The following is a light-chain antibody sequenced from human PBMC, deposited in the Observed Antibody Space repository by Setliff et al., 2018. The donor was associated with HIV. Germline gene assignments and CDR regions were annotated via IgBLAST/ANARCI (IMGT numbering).Light chain of an antibody. Sequence: QSALTQPASVSGSPGQSITISCTGNSSAVGGYNLVSWYQQHPGKAPKLLMYEVSKRPSGVSDRFAGSKSGNTTSLTISGLQTEDGADYLCTSFASSITWLFGGGTKGTVL. CDR2: EVS. CDR1: SSAVGGYNL. CDR3: TSFASSITWL. V-gene: IGLV2-23*02. J-gene: IGLJ2*01.